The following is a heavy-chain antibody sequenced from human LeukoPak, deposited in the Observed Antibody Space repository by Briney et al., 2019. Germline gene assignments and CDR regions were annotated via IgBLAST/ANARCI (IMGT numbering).Heavy chain of an antibody. Sequence: GGSLRLSCAASGFTFSSYAMHWVRQAPGKGLEWVAVISYDGSNKYYADSVKGRFTISRDNSKNTLYLQMNSLRAEDTAVYYCARDFEGYDSSSYFDCWGQGTLVTVSS. J-gene: IGHJ4*02. CDR3: ARDFEGYDSSSYFDC. V-gene: IGHV3-30-3*01. D-gene: IGHD3-22*01. CDR2: ISYDGSNK. CDR1: GFTFSSYA.